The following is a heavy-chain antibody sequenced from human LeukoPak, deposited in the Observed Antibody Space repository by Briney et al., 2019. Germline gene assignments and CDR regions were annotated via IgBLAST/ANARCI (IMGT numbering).Heavy chain of an antibody. D-gene: IGHD5-12*01. Sequence: GGSLRLSCAASGFTFNDHYMDWVRQAPGKGLEWVGRTRNKAKSYTLEYAASVKGRFTISRDDSKNSLYLQMNSLKTEDTAVYYCAGAGIGSPSYDFDYWGQGTLVTVSS. V-gene: IGHV3-72*01. CDR2: TRNKAKSYTL. CDR3: AGAGIGSPSYDFDY. J-gene: IGHJ4*02. CDR1: GFTFNDHY.